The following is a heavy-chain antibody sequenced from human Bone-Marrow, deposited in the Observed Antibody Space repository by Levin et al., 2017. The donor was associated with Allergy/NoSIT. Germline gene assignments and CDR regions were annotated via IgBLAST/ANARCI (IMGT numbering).Heavy chain of an antibody. CDR2: IFYTGST. V-gene: IGHV4-30-4*01. CDR3: ASGRRDGNNLPAY. CDR1: GASIMSGDYS. J-gene: IGHJ4*02. Sequence: SETLSLTCSVSGASIMSGDYSWSWIRQSPGKGLEWIGYIFYTGSTYYNPSLGSRVTIPKDMSENQFSLTLTSVTVADSAFYYCASGRRDGNNLPAYWGQGTLVTVSS. D-gene: IGHD5-24*01.